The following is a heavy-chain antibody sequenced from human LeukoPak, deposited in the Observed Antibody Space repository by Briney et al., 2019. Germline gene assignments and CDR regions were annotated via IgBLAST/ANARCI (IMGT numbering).Heavy chain of an antibody. CDR3: ARSGAVAGTDY. CDR2: IYYSGST. V-gene: IGHV4-39*01. J-gene: IGHJ4*02. CDR1: GGSISSSSYY. D-gene: IGHD6-19*01. Sequence: PSETLSLTCTVSGGSISSSSYYWGWIRKPPGKGLEWIGSIYYSGSTYYNPSLKSRVTISVDTSKNQFSLKLSSVTAADTAVYYCARSGAVAGTDYWGQGTLVTVSS.